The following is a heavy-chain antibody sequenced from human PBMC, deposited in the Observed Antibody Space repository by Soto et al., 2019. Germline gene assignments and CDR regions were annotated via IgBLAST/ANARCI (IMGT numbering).Heavy chain of an antibody. Sequence: PGGSLRLSCAASGFTFSSYSMNWVRQAPGKGLEWVSSISSSSSYIYYADSVKGRFTISRDNAKNSLYLQMNSLRAEDTAVYYCARTTVTTSYYYYYMDVWGKGTTVTVSS. CDR3: ARTTVTTSYYYYYMDV. CDR2: ISSSSSYI. J-gene: IGHJ6*03. CDR1: GFTFSSYS. D-gene: IGHD4-4*01. V-gene: IGHV3-21*01.